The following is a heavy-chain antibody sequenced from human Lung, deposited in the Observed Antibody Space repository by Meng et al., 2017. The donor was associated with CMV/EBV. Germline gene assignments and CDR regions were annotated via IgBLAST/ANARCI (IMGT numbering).Heavy chain of an antibody. CDR2: INPNSGGT. CDR3: ATLPPEAARYYYNGFDV. Sequence: ASVKVSXKASGYTFTDYYMHWVRQAPGQGLEWMGWINPNSGGTNYAQKFHDRVTMTRDTSISTAYMELRRLTSDDSAVYYCATLPPEAARYYYNGFDVRGQGTTVTVSS. D-gene: IGHD6-19*01. J-gene: IGHJ6*02. CDR1: GYTFTDYY. V-gene: IGHV1-2*02.